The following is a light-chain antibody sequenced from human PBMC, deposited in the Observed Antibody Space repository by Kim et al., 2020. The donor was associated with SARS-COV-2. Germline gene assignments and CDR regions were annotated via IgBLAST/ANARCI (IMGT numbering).Light chain of an antibody. Sequence: DIQMTQSPSTLSASVGDRVTITCRASQSIRSWLAWYQQKPGEAPKLLVYKASTLESGVPSRFSGSGSGTEFTLTISSLQPDDFATYYCQQYESYSTFGQGTKVDIK. CDR2: KAS. CDR1: QSIRSW. V-gene: IGKV1-5*03. CDR3: QQYESYST. J-gene: IGKJ1*01.